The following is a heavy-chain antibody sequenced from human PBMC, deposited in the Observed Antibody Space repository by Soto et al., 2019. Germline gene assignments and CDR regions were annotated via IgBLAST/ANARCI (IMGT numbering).Heavy chain of an antibody. CDR3: AKTSGAGRDGYNIDY. V-gene: IGHV3-23*01. CDR1: GFTFSSYA. Sequence: GGSLRLSCAASGFTFSSYAMSWVRQAPGKGLEWVSAISGSGGSTYYADSVKGRFTISRDNSKNTLYLQRNSLRAEDTAVYYCAKTSGAGRDGYNIDYWGQGTLVTVSS. D-gene: IGHD5-12*01. CDR2: ISGSGGST. J-gene: IGHJ4*02.